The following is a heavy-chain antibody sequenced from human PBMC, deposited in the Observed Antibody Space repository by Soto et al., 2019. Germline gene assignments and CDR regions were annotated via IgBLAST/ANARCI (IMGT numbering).Heavy chain of an antibody. V-gene: IGHV4-4*02. CDR2: IYHSGST. CDR3: ARSNRGGSGSWYYYGMDV. CDR1: GDSISSSNW. Sequence: SETLSLTCAVSGDSISSSNWWSWVRQPPGKGLEWIGEIYHSGSTNYNLSLKSRVTISVDKSKNQFSLKLSSVTAADTAVYYCARSNRGGSGSWYYYGMDVWGQGTTVTVSS. J-gene: IGHJ6*02. D-gene: IGHD3-10*01.